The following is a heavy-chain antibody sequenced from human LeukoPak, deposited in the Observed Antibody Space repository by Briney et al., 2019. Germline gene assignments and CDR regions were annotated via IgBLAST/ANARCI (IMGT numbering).Heavy chain of an antibody. J-gene: IGHJ3*02. D-gene: IGHD3-22*01. V-gene: IGHV3-30*02. CDR1: GFSFTNYA. CDR3: ARDRITMIVAKDDAFDI. CDR2: IRSDSNSN. Sequence: GGSLRLSCAASGFSFTNYAMHWVRQAPGKGLEWVAFIRSDSNSNYYADSVKGRFTISRDNAKNSLYLQMNSLRAEDTAVYYCARDRITMIVAKDDAFDIWGKGTTVTISS.